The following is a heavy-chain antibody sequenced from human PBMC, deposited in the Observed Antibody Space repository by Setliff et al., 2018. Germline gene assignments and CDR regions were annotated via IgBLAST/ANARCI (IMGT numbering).Heavy chain of an antibody. J-gene: IGHJ6*03. CDR2: INPNSGGT. Sequence: ASVKVSCKASGYTFTGYYMHWVRQAPGQGLEWMGRINPNSGGTNYAQKFQGRVTMTTDESTNTAFMQLSSLRSDDTAVYYCVREGVDSRSSTDYRYYMDVWGKGTTVTVSS. CDR1: GYTFTGYY. D-gene: IGHD3-22*01. CDR3: VREGVDSRSSTDYRYYMDV. V-gene: IGHV1-2*06.